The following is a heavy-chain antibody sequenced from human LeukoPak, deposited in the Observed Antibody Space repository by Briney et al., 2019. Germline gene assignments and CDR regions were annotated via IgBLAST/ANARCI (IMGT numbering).Heavy chain of an antibody. Sequence: PSETLSLTCTVSGGSISSGSFYWNWIRQPAGKGLEWIGRIYTGGSTNYNPSLKSRGTISVDTSKNQFSLKLSSVTAADTAVYYCARASRYCTGSSCYHWLDPWGQGTLVTVSS. V-gene: IGHV4-61*02. CDR1: GGSISSGSFY. CDR2: IYTGGST. CDR3: ARASRYCTGSSCYHWLDP. D-gene: IGHD2-15*01. J-gene: IGHJ5*02.